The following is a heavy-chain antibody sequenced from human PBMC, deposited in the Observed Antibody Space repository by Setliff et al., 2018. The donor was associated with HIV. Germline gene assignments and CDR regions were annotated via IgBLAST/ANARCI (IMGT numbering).Heavy chain of an antibody. CDR1: GFTFSSYG. Sequence: GGSLRLSCAASGFTFSSYGMHWVRQAPGKGLEWVAYISYDGSSKYYADSVKGRFTISRDNAKNSLYLQMNSLRADDTAVYYCARAYEIADHYDYWGQGTLVTVSS. CDR2: ISYDGSSK. D-gene: IGHD6-13*01. CDR3: ARAYEIADHYDY. J-gene: IGHJ4*02. V-gene: IGHV3-30*12.